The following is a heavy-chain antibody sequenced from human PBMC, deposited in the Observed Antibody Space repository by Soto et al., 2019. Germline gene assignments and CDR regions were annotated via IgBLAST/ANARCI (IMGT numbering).Heavy chain of an antibody. D-gene: IGHD2-21*02. J-gene: IGHJ5*02. CDR1: GYTFTSYG. V-gene: IGHV1-18*04. CDR2: ISAYNGNT. CDR3: ARGRGPYCGGDCYPNWFDP. Sequence: GASVKVSCKASGYTFTSYGISWVRQAPGQGLEWMGWISAYNGNTNYAQKLQGRVTMTTDTSTSTAYMELRSLRSDDTAVYYCARGRGPYCGGDCYPNWFDPWGQGTLGHRLL.